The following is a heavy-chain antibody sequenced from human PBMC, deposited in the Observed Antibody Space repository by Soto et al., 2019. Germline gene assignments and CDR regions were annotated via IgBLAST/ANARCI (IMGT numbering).Heavy chain of an antibody. CDR3: ASAPGSSSPTGYFDY. CDR1: GGTFSSYT. J-gene: IGHJ4*02. Sequence: QVQLVQSGAEVKKPGSSVKVSCKASGGTFSSYTISWVRQAPGQGLEWMGRIIPILGIANYAQKFQGRVTITADKSTSTDYMELRSLRSEDTAVYYCASAPGSSSPTGYFDYWGQGTLVTVSS. CDR2: IIPILGIA. V-gene: IGHV1-69*02. D-gene: IGHD6-6*01.